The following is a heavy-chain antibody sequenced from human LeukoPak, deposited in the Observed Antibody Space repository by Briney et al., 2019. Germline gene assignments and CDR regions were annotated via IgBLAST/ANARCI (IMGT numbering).Heavy chain of an antibody. V-gene: IGHV3-30*03. CDR1: GFTFSSYG. Sequence: PGGSLRLSCAASGFTFSSYGMHWVRQAPGKGLEWVALISYDGSSKYYADSVRGRFTISRDNSKNTLYLQMNSLRAEDTAVYYCARRACSSTSCYVGTTYSDYWGQGALVTVSS. CDR2: ISYDGSSK. CDR3: ARRACSSTSCYVGTTYSDY. J-gene: IGHJ4*02. D-gene: IGHD2-2*01.